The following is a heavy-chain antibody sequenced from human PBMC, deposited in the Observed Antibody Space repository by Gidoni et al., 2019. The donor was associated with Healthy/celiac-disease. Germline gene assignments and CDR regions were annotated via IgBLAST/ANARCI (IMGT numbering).Heavy chain of an antibody. J-gene: IGHJ6*02. CDR3: ARAFRRWLQLDYGMDV. Sequence: QVQLVESGGGVVQPGRSLRLSCAASGFTFSSYGMHWVRQATGKGLGWVAVIWEDGSNKYYADSVKGRFTISRDNSKTTLYLQMNSLRAEDTAVYYCARAFRRWLQLDYGMDVWGQGTTVTVSS. CDR1: GFTFSSYG. V-gene: IGHV3-33*01. D-gene: IGHD5-12*01. CDR2: IWEDGSNK.